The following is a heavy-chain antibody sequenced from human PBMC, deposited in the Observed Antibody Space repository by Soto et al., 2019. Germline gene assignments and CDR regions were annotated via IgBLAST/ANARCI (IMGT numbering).Heavy chain of an antibody. J-gene: IGHJ4*02. D-gene: IGHD6-13*01. CDR2: ISGSGGST. CDR1: GFTFSSYA. V-gene: IGHV3-23*01. CDR3: AKDRVDYSSSWYVFGY. Sequence: GGSLRLSCAASGFTFSSYAMSWVRQAPGKGLEWVSAISGSGGSTYYADSVKGRFTISRDNSKNTLYLQMNSLRAEDTAVYYCAKDRVDYSSSWYVFGYWGQGTLVTVSS.